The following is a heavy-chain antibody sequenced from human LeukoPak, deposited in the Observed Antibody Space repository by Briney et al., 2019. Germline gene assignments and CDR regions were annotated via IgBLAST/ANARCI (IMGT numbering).Heavy chain of an antibody. D-gene: IGHD5-12*01. CDR3: ARGSGATTPRRYYYYMDV. CDR1: GGSFSGYY. V-gene: IGHV4-34*01. J-gene: IGHJ6*03. CDR2: INHSGST. Sequence: SETLSLTCAVYGGSFSGYYWSWIRQPPGKGLEWIGEINHSGSTNYNPSLKSRVTISVDTSKNQFSLKLSSVTAAGTAVYYCARGSGATTPRRYYYYMDVWGKGTTVTVSS.